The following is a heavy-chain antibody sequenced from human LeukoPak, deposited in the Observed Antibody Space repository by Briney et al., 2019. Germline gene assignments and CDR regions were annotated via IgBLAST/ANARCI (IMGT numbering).Heavy chain of an antibody. D-gene: IGHD3-22*01. V-gene: IGHV3-30*02. CDR3: ANGFGSSGYYSPFDY. Sequence: PGGFLRLSCAASGFTFSSYGMHWVRQAPGKGLEGVAYIRYEGSNKYYADAVKGRFTISRDNSKNTLYLQMNSLRAEDTAVYYCANGFGSSGYYSPFDYWGQGTLVTVSS. J-gene: IGHJ4*02. CDR2: IRYEGSNK. CDR1: GFTFSSYG.